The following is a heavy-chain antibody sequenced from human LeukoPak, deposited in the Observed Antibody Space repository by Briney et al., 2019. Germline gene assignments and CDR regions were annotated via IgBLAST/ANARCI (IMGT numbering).Heavy chain of an antibody. J-gene: IGHJ4*02. D-gene: IGHD4-17*01. CDR3: ARSPLLTTVTTWDY. CDR2: ISSSSSTI. Sequence: GGSLRLSCAASGFTFSSYAMSWVRQAPGKGLEWVSYISSSSSTIYYADSVKGRFTISRDNAKNSLYLQMNSLRAEDTAVYYCARSPLLTTVTTWDYWGQGTLVTVSS. V-gene: IGHV3-48*01. CDR1: GFTFSSYA.